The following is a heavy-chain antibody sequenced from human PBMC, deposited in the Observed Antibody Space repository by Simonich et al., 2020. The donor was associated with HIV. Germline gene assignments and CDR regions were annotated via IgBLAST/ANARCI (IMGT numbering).Heavy chain of an antibody. V-gene: IGHV4-34*01. CDR3: ARLTAGGLGEYFQH. CDR2: INHSEST. J-gene: IGHJ1*01. CDR1: GGSFSGYY. Sequence: QVQLQQWGAGLLKPSETLSLTCAVYGGSFSGYYWSWIRQPPRKGLEWIGEINHSESTNYNPSRKSRVTISVDTSKNQFSLKLSSVTAADTAVYYCARLTAGGLGEYFQHWGQGTLVTVSS. D-gene: IGHD6-13*01.